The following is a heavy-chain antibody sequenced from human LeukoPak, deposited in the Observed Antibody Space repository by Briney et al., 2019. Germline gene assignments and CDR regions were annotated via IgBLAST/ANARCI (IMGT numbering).Heavy chain of an antibody. CDR1: GDSISSHY. V-gene: IGHV4-59*11. D-gene: IGHD6-6*01. CDR2: IYYSGST. Sequence: PSETLSLTCTVSGDSISSHYWSWIRQPPGKGLEWIGYIYYSGSTNCNPSLKSRVTMSVDTSKNQFSLKLRSVTAADTAVYSCARLSIAALSSPDYWGQGTLVTVSS. CDR3: ARLSIAALSSPDY. J-gene: IGHJ4*02.